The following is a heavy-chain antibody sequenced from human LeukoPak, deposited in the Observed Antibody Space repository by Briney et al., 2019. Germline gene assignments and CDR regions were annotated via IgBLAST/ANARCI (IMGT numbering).Heavy chain of an antibody. J-gene: IGHJ6*03. CDR2: MNPNSGNT. CDR1: GYTFTSYD. CDR3: ARSPLGYCSSTSCYYYYYYMDV. V-gene: IGHV1-8*03. Sequence: ASVKVSCKASGYTFTSYDINWVRQATGQGLEWMGWMNPNSGNTGYAQKFQGRVTITRNTSISTAYMELSSLRSEDTAVYYCARSPLGYCSSTSCYYYYYYMDVWGKGTTVTVSS. D-gene: IGHD2-2*01.